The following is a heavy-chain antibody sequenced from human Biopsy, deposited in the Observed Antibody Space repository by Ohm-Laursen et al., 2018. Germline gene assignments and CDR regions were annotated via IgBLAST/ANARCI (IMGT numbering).Heavy chain of an antibody. V-gene: IGHV1-69*13. D-gene: IGHD1-1*01. CDR1: GGTFSSFG. CDR3: AKRGVERGRPLAY. J-gene: IGHJ4*02. CDR2: INSMFGTT. Sequence: SVKVSCKTSGGTFSSFGISWVRQAPGQGLEWMGEINSMFGTTNYAQTFQGRVTITADESTSTAYMEVSSLRSEDTAAYYCAKRGVERGRPLAYWGQGTLVTVSS.